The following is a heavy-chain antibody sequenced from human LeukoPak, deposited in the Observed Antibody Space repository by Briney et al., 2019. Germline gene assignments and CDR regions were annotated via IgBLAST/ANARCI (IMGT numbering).Heavy chain of an antibody. D-gene: IGHD3-10*01. CDR3: ARGPSAYSSEADY. V-gene: IGHV3-30-3*01. CDR2: ISYDGINK. Sequence: GRSLRLSCAASGFSFSSSAMHWVRQAPGKGLEWVAVISYDGINKFYTHSVKGRLTISRDNSRNTLYLQMNSLRAEDTAVYFCARGPSAYSSEADYWGQGTLVTVSS. CDR1: GFSFSSSA. J-gene: IGHJ4*02.